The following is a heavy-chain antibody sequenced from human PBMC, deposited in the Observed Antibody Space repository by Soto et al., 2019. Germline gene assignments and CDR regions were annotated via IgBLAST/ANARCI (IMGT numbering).Heavy chain of an antibody. Sequence: EVQLVESGGGLVQPGGSLRLSCAASGFTFSSYTMNWVRQAPGKGLEWVSYISISSSTIYYAVSVKGRFTISRHNAKNSLYLQMNSLRDEDTAVYYCAREGYPFDYWGQGTLVTFSS. CDR1: GFTFSSYT. J-gene: IGHJ4*02. D-gene: IGHD5-12*01. CDR2: ISISSSTI. V-gene: IGHV3-48*02. CDR3: AREGYPFDY.